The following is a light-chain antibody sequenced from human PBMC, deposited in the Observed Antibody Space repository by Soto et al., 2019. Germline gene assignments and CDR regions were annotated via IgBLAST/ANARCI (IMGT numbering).Light chain of an antibody. CDR3: QVWDSSSDHVV. J-gene: IGLJ2*01. V-gene: IGLV3-21*04. Sequence: SYELTQPPSVSVAPGKTARITCGGNNIGSKSVHWYQQKPGQAPVLVVYYDXXRPXGIPERXSXSNSGNTATLTISRVEAGDEADYYCQVWDSSSDHVVFGGGTQLTVL. CDR2: YDX. CDR1: NIGSKS.